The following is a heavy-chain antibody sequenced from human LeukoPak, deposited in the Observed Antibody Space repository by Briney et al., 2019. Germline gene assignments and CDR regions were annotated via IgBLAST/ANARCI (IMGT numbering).Heavy chain of an antibody. Sequence: GGSLRLSCAASGFTLSDSAIHWVRQASGKGLEWVGLIDRPAKSYATAYGASVGGRFTISRDDSKNTAYLQMASLKTEDTALYYCTRDRGTYNWLDHWGQGTLVTVSS. J-gene: IGHJ5*02. V-gene: IGHV3-73*01. CDR3: TRDRGTYNWLDH. D-gene: IGHD1-26*01. CDR1: GFTLSDSA. CDR2: IDRPAKSYAT.